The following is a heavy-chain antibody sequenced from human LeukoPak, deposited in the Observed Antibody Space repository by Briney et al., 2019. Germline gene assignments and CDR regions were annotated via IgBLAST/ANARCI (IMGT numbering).Heavy chain of an antibody. J-gene: IGHJ5*02. CDR1: GGSISSYY. V-gene: IGHV4-59*01. CDR3: ARTENYYDSSGYYNWFDP. Sequence: PSETLSLTCTVSGGSISSYYWSWIRQPPGKGLELVGYMFHSGSTNYNPSLKSRVTISVDTSKNQFSMKLSSVTAADTAVYYCARTENYYDSSGYYNWFDPWGQGTLVTVSS. D-gene: IGHD3-22*01. CDR2: MFHSGST.